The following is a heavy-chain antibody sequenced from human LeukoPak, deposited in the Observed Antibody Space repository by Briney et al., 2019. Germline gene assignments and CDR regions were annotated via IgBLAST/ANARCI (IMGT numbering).Heavy chain of an antibody. V-gene: IGHV4-39*07. CDR3: AREGPRSSGWPLY. CDR1: GGSISSSSYY. Sequence: PSETLSLTCSVSGGSISSSSYYWGWIRQPPGKGLEWIGSIYYSGSTYYNPSLKSRVTISVDTSKNQFSLKVNSVTAADTAVYYCAREGPRSSGWPLYWGQGTLVTVSS. D-gene: IGHD6-19*01. J-gene: IGHJ4*02. CDR2: IYYSGST.